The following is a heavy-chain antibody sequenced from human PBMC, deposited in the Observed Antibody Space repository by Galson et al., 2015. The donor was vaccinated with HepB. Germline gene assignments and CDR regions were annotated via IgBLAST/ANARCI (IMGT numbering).Heavy chain of an antibody. CDR3: ARRRVLLWFGESVDWYFDL. CDR1: GGSISSYY. D-gene: IGHD3-10*01. Sequence: QVQLQESGPGLVKPSETLSLTCTVSGGSISSYYWSWVRQPPGKGLEWIGYIYYSGSTNYNPSLKSRVTISVDTSKNQFSLKLSAVTAADTAVYYCARRRVLLWFGESVDWYFDLWGRGTLVTVSS. CDR2: IYYSGST. J-gene: IGHJ2*01. V-gene: IGHV4-59*08.